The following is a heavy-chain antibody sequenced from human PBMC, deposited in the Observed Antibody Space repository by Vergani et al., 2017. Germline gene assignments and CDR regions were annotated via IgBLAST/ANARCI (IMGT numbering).Heavy chain of an antibody. CDR1: GFTFSSYA. D-gene: IGHD3-10*01. CDR3: ANLPIYYYGSGSYYRGVDY. V-gene: IGHV3-23*01. J-gene: IGHJ4*02. Sequence: EVLLLESGGGLVQPGGSLRLSCAASGFTFSSYAMSWVRQAPGKGLEWVSAISGSGGSTYYADSVKGRFTISRDNSKNTLYLQMNSLRAEDTAVYYCANLPIYYYGSGSYYRGVDYWGQGTLVTVSS. CDR2: ISGSGGST.